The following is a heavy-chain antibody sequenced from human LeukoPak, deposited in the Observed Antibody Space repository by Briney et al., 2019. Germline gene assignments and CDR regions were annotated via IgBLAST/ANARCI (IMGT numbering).Heavy chain of an antibody. Sequence: PGGSLRLSCAGSVLTFSSYWMHWVRQAPWKGLVWVSRIKGDGSSTSYADSVKGRFTISRDNTKNTLYLQMNSLRAEDTAVYYCAGWGDSGYDHSWGQGTLVTVSS. CDR2: IKGDGSST. V-gene: IGHV3-74*01. CDR3: AGWGDSGYDHS. J-gene: IGHJ4*02. D-gene: IGHD5-12*01. CDR1: VLTFSSYW.